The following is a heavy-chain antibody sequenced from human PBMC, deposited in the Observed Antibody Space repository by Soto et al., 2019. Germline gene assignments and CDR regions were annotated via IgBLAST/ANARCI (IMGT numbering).Heavy chain of an antibody. Sequence: SATLYLTCIVSGESISSSSYYWGWIRQPPGKGLEWIGSIYYSVRTYYNPSFKSRVTISIDTSKNQFSLKLSSVTATDTAVYYCAGQRTTVVTQAYFDHWGQGALVTVSS. D-gene: IGHD2-21*02. CDR2: IYYSVRT. CDR3: AGQRTTVVTQAYFDH. J-gene: IGHJ4*02. V-gene: IGHV4-39*01. CDR1: GESISSSSYY.